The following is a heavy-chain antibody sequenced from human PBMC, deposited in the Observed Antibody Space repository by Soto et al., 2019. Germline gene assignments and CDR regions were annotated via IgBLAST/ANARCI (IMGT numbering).Heavy chain of an antibody. J-gene: IGHJ6*02. CDR3: ARPRSGSYRLDYDGMDV. CDR2: IYPGDSDA. D-gene: IGHD3-10*01. V-gene: IGHV5-51*01. CDR1: GYSFTSYW. Sequence: PGESLKISCKASGYSFTSYWIAWVRQMPGKGLEWMGIIYPGDSDARYSPSFQGQVTMSADKSVSTAYLQWSSLKASDTAMYYCARPRSGSYRLDYDGMDVWGQGTTVTVSS.